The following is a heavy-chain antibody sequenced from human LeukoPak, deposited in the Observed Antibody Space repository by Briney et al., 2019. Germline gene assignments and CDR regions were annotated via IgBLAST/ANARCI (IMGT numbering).Heavy chain of an antibody. CDR3: ARFEGVVAAFDY. CDR1: GYTFTSYA. V-gene: IGHV1-3*01. Sequence: ASVKVSCKASGYTFTSYAMHWVRQAPGQRLEWMGWINAGNGDTKYSQKLQGRVTMTTDTSTSTAYMELRSLRSDDTAVYYCARFEGVVAAFDYWGQGTLVTVSS. D-gene: IGHD2-15*01. J-gene: IGHJ4*02. CDR2: INAGNGDT.